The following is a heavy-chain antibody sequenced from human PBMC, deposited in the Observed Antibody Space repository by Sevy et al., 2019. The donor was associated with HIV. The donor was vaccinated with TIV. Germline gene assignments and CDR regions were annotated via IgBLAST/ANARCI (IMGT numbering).Heavy chain of an antibody. CDR1: GFAFSNYYA. CDR2: ISYDGSDT. D-gene: IGHD4-17*01. Sequence: GGSLRLSCAASGFAFSNYYAMHWVRQAPGKGLEWVALISYDGSDTYYADSVKGRFTVSRDNFKNTLFLQMNSLTTEDTALYYCARPRANYVDHYFFYAMDVWGQGTTVTVSS. CDR3: ARPRANYVDHYFFYAMDV. J-gene: IGHJ6*02. V-gene: IGHV3-30-3*01.